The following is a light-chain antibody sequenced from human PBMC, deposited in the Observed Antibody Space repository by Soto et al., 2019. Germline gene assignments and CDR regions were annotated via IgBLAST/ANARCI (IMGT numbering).Light chain of an antibody. CDR2: AVN. CDR3: SSFSSGSNRYV. V-gene: IGLV2-14*01. J-gene: IGLJ1*01. Sequence: QSALTQPASVSGSPGQSITISCTGTSSDVGGYNHVSWYQQHPGKAPKLMIFAVNNRPSGVSNRFSGSKSGNTASLNISGLQAEDEADYYCSSFSSGSNRYVLGTGTKV. CDR1: SSDVGGYNH.